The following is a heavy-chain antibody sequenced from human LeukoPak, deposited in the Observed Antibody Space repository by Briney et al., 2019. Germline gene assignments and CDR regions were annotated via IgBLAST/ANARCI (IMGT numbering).Heavy chain of an antibody. CDR3: ARVLWNGDYPRFDY. Sequence: SGGSLRLSCAASGFSVSNNYMNWVRQAPGKGLEWVSIIYSGGTTYYADSVKGRFTISRDNSKNTLHLQMNSLRAEDTAVYYCARVLWNGDYPRFDYWGQGTLVTVSS. CDR1: GFSVSNNY. CDR2: IYSGGTT. D-gene: IGHD4-17*01. J-gene: IGHJ4*02. V-gene: IGHV3-53*01.